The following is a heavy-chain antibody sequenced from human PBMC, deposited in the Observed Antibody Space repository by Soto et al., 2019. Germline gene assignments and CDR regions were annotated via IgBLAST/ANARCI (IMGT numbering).Heavy chain of an antibody. CDR1: GFPFSDNS. CDR3: ARQRDGREADY. Sequence: EVHLVESGGGLVKPGGSLRLSCAASGFPFSDNSMKWVRQAPGKGLEWVSSISSTSSYIFYADSLKGRFTISRDNAKNSLYLQMNSLRAEDTAVYYSARQRDGREADYWGQGTLVTVSS. CDR2: ISSTSSYI. J-gene: IGHJ4*02. V-gene: IGHV3-21*01. D-gene: IGHD4-17*01.